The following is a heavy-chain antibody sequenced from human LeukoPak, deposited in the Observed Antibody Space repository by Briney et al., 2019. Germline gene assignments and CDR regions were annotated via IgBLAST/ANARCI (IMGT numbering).Heavy chain of an antibody. D-gene: IGHD5/OR15-5a*01. Sequence: GASVKVSCNGSGYTFTSYVIPWVRQAPGKRVEWMGWISPHNGKTNYGQKFQGRVTMTTDTSTSTAYVEVRSLRSDDTAVYYCARDRGNSVYSWWGQGPLVTVSS. CDR1: GYTFTSYV. CDR2: ISPHNGKT. J-gene: IGHJ4*02. V-gene: IGHV1-18*01. CDR3: ARDRGNSVYSW.